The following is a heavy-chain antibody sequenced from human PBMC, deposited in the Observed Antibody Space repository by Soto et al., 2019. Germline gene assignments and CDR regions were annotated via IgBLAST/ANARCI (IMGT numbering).Heavy chain of an antibody. J-gene: IGHJ5*02. D-gene: IGHD6-13*01. CDR3: ASHPKYSSSRRRIRNWSHP. V-gene: IGHV4-30-4*01. CDR2: IYYSGST. CDR1: GGSISSGDYY. Sequence: SETLSLTCTVSGGSISSGDYYWSWIRQPPGKGLEWIGYIYYSGSTYYNPSLKSRVTISVDTSKNQFSLKLSSVTAADTAVYYCASHPKYSSSRRRIRNWSHPRCKATLVT.